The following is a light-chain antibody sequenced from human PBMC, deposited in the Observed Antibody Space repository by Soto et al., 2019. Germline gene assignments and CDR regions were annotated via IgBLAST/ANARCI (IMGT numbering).Light chain of an antibody. J-gene: IGKJ1*01. CDR1: QSVNNN. CDR3: QQRSNWPRT. Sequence: EIVMTQSPATLSVFPGERATLSCRASQSVNNNLAWYQQKPGQAPRLLINAASNRATGIPARFSGSGSGTDFTLTISSLEPEDFAVYYCQQRSNWPRTFGQGTK. V-gene: IGKV3-11*01. CDR2: AAS.